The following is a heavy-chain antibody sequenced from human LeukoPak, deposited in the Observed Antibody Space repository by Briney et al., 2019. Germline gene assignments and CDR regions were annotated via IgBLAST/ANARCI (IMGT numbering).Heavy chain of an antibody. Sequence: LTGGSLRLSCAASGFTFSSYWMHWVRQAPGKGLVWVSRINSDGSSTSYADSVKGRFTISRDNAKNTLYLQMNSLRAEDTAVYYCARGKLGIDAFGIWGQGTMVTVSS. D-gene: IGHD7-27*01. V-gene: IGHV3-74*01. CDR2: INSDGSST. CDR1: GFTFSSYW. J-gene: IGHJ3*02. CDR3: ARGKLGIDAFGI.